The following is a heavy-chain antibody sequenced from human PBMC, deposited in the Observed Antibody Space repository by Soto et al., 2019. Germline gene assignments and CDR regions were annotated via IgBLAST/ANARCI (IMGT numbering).Heavy chain of an antibody. CDR2: MNPNSGNT. J-gene: IGHJ6*02. D-gene: IGHD3-16*01. CDR1: GYSFTSYD. CDR3: ARHLGGNHYYYGMDV. Sequence: ASVKVSCKASGYSFTSYDINWVRQATGQGLEWMGWMNPNSGNTGYAQKFQGRVTMTRNTSISTAYMDLSSLRSEDTAVYYCARHLGGNHYYYGMDVWGQGTTVTVSS. V-gene: IGHV1-8*01.